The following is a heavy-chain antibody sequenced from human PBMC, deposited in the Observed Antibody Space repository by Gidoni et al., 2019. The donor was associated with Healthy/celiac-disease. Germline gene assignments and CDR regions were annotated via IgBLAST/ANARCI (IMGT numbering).Heavy chain of an antibody. CDR1: GGSISRGDYY. CDR3: ARGTPGDYYDSSGSVTQH. V-gene: IGHV4-30-4*01. Sequence: QVQLQESGPGLVKPSQTLSLTCTVSGGSISRGDYYWSWIRQPPGKGLEWIGYIYYSGSTYYNPSLKSRVTISVDTSKNQFSLKLSSVTAADTAVYYCARGTPGDYYDSSGSVTQHWGQGTLVTVSS. D-gene: IGHD3-22*01. J-gene: IGHJ1*01. CDR2: IYYSGST.